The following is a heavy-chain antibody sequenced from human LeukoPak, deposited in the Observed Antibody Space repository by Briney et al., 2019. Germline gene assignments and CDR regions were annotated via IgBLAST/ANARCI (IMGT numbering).Heavy chain of an antibody. D-gene: IGHD6-6*01. V-gene: IGHV3-7*01. Sequence: PGRSLRLSCAASGFIFNSNWMSWVRQAPGKGLEWVANIKEDGSVKNYVDSVKGRFTISRDNAKDSLYLQMNSLRAEDTAVYYCAKGGVHRSWGQGILVTVSS. CDR1: GFIFNSNW. J-gene: IGHJ4*02. CDR3: AKGGVHRS. CDR2: IKEDGSVK.